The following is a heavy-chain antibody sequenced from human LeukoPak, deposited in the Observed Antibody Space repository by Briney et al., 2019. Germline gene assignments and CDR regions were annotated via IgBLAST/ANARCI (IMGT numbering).Heavy chain of an antibody. V-gene: IGHV3-21*01. J-gene: IGHJ4*02. CDR2: ISNSSSYI. D-gene: IGHD3-22*01. CDR3: ARGPSTYYYDSSGYDYADY. CDR1: GFTFSSYS. Sequence: GESLTLSCTASGFTFSSYSMNWVRQAPGKGLEWVSSISNSSSYIYYAYSVKGRFTISRDNAKTSLYLQMNSLRAEDRAVYYCARGPSTYYYDSSGYDYADYWGQGTLVTVSS.